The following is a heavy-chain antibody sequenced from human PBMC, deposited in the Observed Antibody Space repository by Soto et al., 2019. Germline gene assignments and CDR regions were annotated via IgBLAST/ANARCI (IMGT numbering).Heavy chain of an antibody. Sequence: QVQLQESGPGLVKPSETLSLTCTVSGGSIGSYYWSWIRQPPGKGLEWIGYIYYSGSTNYNPSLKSRVTISVDTSKNQFSLKLSSVTAADTAVYYCARNHRGYSYGSTQTRAFDIWGQGTMVTVSS. CDR2: IYYSGST. CDR3: ARNHRGYSYGSTQTRAFDI. V-gene: IGHV4-59*01. J-gene: IGHJ3*02. D-gene: IGHD5-18*01. CDR1: GGSIGSYY.